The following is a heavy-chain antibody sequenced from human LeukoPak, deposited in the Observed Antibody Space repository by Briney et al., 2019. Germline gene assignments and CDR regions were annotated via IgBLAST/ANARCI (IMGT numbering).Heavy chain of an antibody. CDR3: ARVPDYDILTGIDY. V-gene: IGHV3-7*01. D-gene: IGHD3-9*01. Sequence: GGSLRLSCVASGFSFSRYWMSWVRQAPGKGLEWVANIKQDGSEKYYVDSVKGRFTISRDNAKNSLDLHMNSLRAEDTAVYYCARVPDYDILTGIDYWGQGTLVTVSS. CDR2: IKQDGSEK. CDR1: GFSFSRYW. J-gene: IGHJ4*02.